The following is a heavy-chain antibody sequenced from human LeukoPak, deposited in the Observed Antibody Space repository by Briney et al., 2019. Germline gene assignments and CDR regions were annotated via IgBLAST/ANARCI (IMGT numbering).Heavy chain of an antibody. V-gene: IGHV3-7*01. CDR1: GFTFSSYW. CDR2: IKQAGSEK. D-gene: IGHD3-3*01. J-gene: IGHJ4*02. Sequence: PGGSLRLSCAASGFTFSSYWMSWVRQAPGKGLEWVANIKQAGSEKYYVDSVKGRFTISRDNAKNTLYLQMNSLRAEDTAVYYCARVQDDFWSGKADCWGQGTLVTVSS. CDR3: ARVQDDFWSGKADC.